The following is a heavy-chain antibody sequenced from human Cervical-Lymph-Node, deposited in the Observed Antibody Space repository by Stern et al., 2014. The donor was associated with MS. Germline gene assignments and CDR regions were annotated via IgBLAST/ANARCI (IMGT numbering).Heavy chain of an antibody. V-gene: IGHV1-3*01. Sequence: QVQLVQSGAEVKKPGASVKVSCKASGYTFTSYAMHWVRQAPGQRLEWMGWINAGNGNTKYSQKFQGRVTIARDTSASTAYMELSSLRSEDTAVYYCARGGSGSSNRFMDVWGQGTTVTVSS. J-gene: IGHJ6*02. CDR1: GYTFTSYA. CDR2: INAGNGNT. D-gene: IGHD6-19*01. CDR3: ARGGSGSSNRFMDV.